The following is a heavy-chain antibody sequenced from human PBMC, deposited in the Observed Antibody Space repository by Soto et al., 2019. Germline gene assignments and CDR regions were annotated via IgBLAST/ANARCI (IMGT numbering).Heavy chain of an antibody. Sequence: YYWNWIRQFPGKGLEWIGYIYYSGSTNYNPSLKSRVTISVDTSKNQFSLKLSSVTAADTAVYYCARAPVNYGGYDLRHFDYWGQGTLVTVSS. CDR3: ARAPVNYGGYDLRHFDY. J-gene: IGHJ4*02. D-gene: IGHD5-12*01. V-gene: IGHV4-59*01. CDR1: YY. CDR2: IYYSGST.